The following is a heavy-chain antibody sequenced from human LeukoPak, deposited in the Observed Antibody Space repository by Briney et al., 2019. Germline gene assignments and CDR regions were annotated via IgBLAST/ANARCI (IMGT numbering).Heavy chain of an antibody. D-gene: IGHD1-26*01. V-gene: IGHV3-23*01. J-gene: IGHJ4*02. CDR3: AKDRRLRVTQWDAFDY. CDR1: GFTFSSYA. Sequence: PGGSLRLSCAASGFTFSSYAMSWVRQAPGMGLEWVSGISGSGGSTYYADSVKGRFTISRDDSKNTLYLQVNSLRAEDTAVYYCAKDRRLRVTQWDAFDYWGQGTLVTVSS. CDR2: ISGSGGST.